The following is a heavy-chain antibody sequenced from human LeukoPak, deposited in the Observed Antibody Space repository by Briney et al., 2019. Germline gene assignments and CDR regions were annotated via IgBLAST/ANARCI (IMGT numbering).Heavy chain of an antibody. Sequence: KSGGSLRLSCAASGFTFSDYNMNWVRQAPGKRLEWVSYITNGRSTIHHADSVKGRFTISRDNAKKTLYPQMNSLRAEDTAVYYCARSIGLTGGGVDVWGQGTTVTLSS. D-gene: IGHD3-9*01. CDR2: ITNGRSTI. V-gene: IGHV3-11*01. CDR3: ARSIGLTGGGVDV. J-gene: IGHJ6*02. CDR1: GFTFSDYN.